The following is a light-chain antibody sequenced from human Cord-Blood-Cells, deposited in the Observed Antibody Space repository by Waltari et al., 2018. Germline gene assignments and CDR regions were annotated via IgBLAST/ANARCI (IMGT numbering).Light chain of an antibody. V-gene: IGLV2-14*01. CDR2: DVS. J-gene: IGLJ1*01. CDR3: SSYTSSSTLV. CDR1: SSDVGGYNY. Sequence: QSALTQPASVSGSPRQSIIISCTGTSSDVGGYNYVSWYQQHPGKAPKLMIYDVSNRPSGVSNRFSGSKSGNTASLTISVLQAEDEADYYCSSYTSSSTLVFGTGTKVTVL.